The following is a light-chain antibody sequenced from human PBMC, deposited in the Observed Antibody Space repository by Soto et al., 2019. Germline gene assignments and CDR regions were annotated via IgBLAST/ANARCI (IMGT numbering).Light chain of an antibody. J-gene: IGKJ1*01. Sequence: DIQLTQSPSTLSASVGDRVTITCRASESITTWLAWYQQKPGKAPKVLIHDASTLESGVPSRFSGSGSGTEFTLTISSLQPDDFAVYYCHYYDKWPPGTFGQGTKVEIK. V-gene: IGKV1-5*01. CDR1: ESITTW. CDR2: DAS. CDR3: HYYDKWPPGT.